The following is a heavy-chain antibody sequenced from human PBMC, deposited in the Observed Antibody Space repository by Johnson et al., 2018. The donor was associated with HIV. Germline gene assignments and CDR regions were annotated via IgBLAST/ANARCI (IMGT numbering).Heavy chain of an antibody. Sequence: EVQLVESGGGVVRPGGSLRLSCAASGFIFDDYGMSWVRQAPGKGLVWVSRINSDGSSTTYADSVKGRFTISRDNAKNILYLQMNSLRAEDTAVYYCAKALLLWFGEALHAFDIWGQGTMVTVSS. D-gene: IGHD3-10*01. V-gene: IGHV3-20*04. CDR3: AKALLLWFGEALHAFDI. CDR2: INSDGSST. J-gene: IGHJ3*02. CDR1: GFIFDDYG.